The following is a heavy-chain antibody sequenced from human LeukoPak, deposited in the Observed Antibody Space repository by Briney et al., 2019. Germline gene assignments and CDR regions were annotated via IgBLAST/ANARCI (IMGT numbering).Heavy chain of an antibody. J-gene: IGHJ3*02. CDR1: GGSVSSGSYY. D-gene: IGHD5-24*01. V-gene: IGHV4-61*01. CDR3: ARGPRWLRSAFDI. CDR2: IDNSGST. Sequence: SETLSLTCTVSGGSVSSGSYYWSWIRQSPGRGLEWIGYIDNSGSTNYNPSLTSRVTISVDTSKNQFSLKLSSVTAADTAVYYCARGPRWLRSAFDIWGQGTMVTVSS.